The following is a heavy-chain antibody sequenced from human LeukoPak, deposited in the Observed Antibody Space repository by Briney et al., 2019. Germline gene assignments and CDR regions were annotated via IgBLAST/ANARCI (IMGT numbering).Heavy chain of an antibody. V-gene: IGHV3-48*01. CDR3: ARGKGVGAPTTVTTYTDAFDI. D-gene: IGHD4-17*01. CDR2: ISSSSSTI. CDR1: GFTFSSYS. J-gene: IGHJ3*02. Sequence: GGSLRLSCAASGFTFSSYSMNWVRQAPGKGLEWVSYISSSSSTIYYADSVKGRFTISRDNAKNSLYLQMNSLRAEDTAVYYCARGKGVGAPTTVTTYTDAFDIWGQGKMVTVSS.